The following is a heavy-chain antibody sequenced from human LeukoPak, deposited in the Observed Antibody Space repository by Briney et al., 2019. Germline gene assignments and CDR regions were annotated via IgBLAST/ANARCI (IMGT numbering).Heavy chain of an antibody. Sequence: GGSLRLSCAGSGFTFSNYSINWVRQAPGKGLEWVSSISPSSHYIYYADSVRGRFTISRDNARNSLYLQMNSLRDENTAVYYCARDRHTAMVYYYYYMDVWGTGTTVTVSS. CDR3: ARDRHTAMVYYYYYMDV. D-gene: IGHD5-18*01. CDR2: ISPSSHYI. V-gene: IGHV3-21*04. J-gene: IGHJ6*03. CDR1: GFTFSNYS.